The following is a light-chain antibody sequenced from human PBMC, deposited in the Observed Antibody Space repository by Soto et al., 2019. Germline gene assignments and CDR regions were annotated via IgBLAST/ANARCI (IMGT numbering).Light chain of an antibody. Sequence: DIQMTQSPSTLSASVGDRVTITCRASQSISSWLVWYQQKPGKAPKLLIYDASSLESGVPSRFSGSGSGTEFTLTISSLQPDDFATYYCQQANSFPLTFGGGTKVDI. CDR2: DAS. CDR3: QQANSFPLT. J-gene: IGKJ4*01. CDR1: QSISSW. V-gene: IGKV1-5*01.